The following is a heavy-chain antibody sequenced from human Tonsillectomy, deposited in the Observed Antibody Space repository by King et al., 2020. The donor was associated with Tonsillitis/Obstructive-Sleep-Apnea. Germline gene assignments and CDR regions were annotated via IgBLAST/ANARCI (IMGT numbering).Heavy chain of an antibody. J-gene: IGHJ6*03. CDR2: IKSKTDGGTT. V-gene: IGHV3-15*01. Sequence: VQLVESGGGLVKPGGSLRLSCAASGFTFSNAWMSWVRQAPGKGLEWVGRIKSKTDGGTTDYAAPVKGRFTISRDDSKNTLYLQMNSLKTEDTAVYYCTTDQLVPPYYYYYYMDVWGKGTTVTVSS. D-gene: IGHD2-2*01. CDR1: GFTFSNAW. CDR3: TTDQLVPPYYYYYYMDV.